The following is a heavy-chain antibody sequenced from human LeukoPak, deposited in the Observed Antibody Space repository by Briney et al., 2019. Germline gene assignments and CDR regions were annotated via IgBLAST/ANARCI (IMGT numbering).Heavy chain of an antibody. CDR3: AKDLVVVVAATNIIDY. CDR2: ISGSGGST. J-gene: IGHJ4*02. CDR1: GFTFSSYA. V-gene: IGHV3-23*01. Sequence: PGGSLRLSCAASGFTFSSYAMSWVRQAPGKGLEWVSAISGSGGSTYYADSVKGRFTISRDNSKNTLYLQMNSLRAEDTAVYYRAKDLVVVVAATNIIDYWGQGTLVTVSS. D-gene: IGHD2-15*01.